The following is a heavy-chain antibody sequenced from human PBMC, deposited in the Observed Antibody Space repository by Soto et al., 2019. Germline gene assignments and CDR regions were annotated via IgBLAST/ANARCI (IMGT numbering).Heavy chain of an antibody. CDR2: INHSGST. CDR1: GGSISSYY. J-gene: IGHJ5*02. CDR3: ARGRLARWFDP. V-gene: IGHV4-34*01. Sequence: SETLSLTCTVSGGSISSYYWSWIRQPPGKGLEWIGEINHSGSTNYNPSLKSRVTISVDTSKNQFSLKLSSVTAADTAVYYCARGRLARWFDPWGQGTLVTVSS.